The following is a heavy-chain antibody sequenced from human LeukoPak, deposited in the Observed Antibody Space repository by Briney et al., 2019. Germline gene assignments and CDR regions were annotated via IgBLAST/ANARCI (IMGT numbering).Heavy chain of an antibody. CDR3: ARHSHDTMVRGVNPDYYYYYYMDV. J-gene: IGHJ6*03. CDR1: GYSFTSYW. V-gene: IGHV5-51*01. D-gene: IGHD3-10*01. Sequence: GESLQISCKGSGYSFTSYWIGWVRQMPGKGLEWMGIIYPGDSDTRYSPSFQGQVTTSADKSISTASLQWSSLKASDTAMYYCARHSHDTMVRGVNPDYYYYYYMDVWGKGTTVTISS. CDR2: IYPGDSDT.